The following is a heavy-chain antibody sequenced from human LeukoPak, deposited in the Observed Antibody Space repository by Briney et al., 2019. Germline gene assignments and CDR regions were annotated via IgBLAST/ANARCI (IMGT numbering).Heavy chain of an antibody. Sequence: ASVKVSCTASGYTFTSHVIHWVRRAPGQSLEWMGWINVGNGDTKYSQKFQGRVTITRDTSASTAYMELSSLRSEDTAVYYCARDIWFGEFPNYFDYWGQGTLVTVSS. CDR3: ARDIWFGEFPNYFDY. V-gene: IGHV1-3*01. D-gene: IGHD3-10*01. J-gene: IGHJ4*02. CDR1: GYTFTSHV. CDR2: INVGNGDT.